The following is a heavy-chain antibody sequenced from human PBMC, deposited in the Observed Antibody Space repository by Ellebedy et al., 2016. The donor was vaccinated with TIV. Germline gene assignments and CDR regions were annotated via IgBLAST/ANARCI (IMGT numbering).Heavy chain of an antibody. V-gene: IGHV3-48*04. CDR1: GFTFSGSS. CDR2: IMSRGSTI. Sequence: GESLKISXAASGFTFSGSSMNWVRQAPGKGLEWISYIMSRGSTIHYADSVKGRFTISRDNAQGSLYLQMNSLRAEDTAVYFCAKGTGTTNYRDHRFDFWGRGTMVTVSS. CDR3: AKGTGTTNYRDHRFDF. D-gene: IGHD1-7*01. J-gene: IGHJ3*01.